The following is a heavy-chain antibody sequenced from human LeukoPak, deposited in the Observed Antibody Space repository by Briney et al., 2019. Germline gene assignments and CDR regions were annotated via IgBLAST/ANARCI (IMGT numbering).Heavy chain of an antibody. CDR3: AREGWELPNWFDP. CDR2: IYYSGST. Sequence: PSETLSLTCTVSGGSISSYYWSWIRQPPGKGLEWIGYIYYSGSTNYNPSLKSRVTISVDTSKNQFSLKLSSVTAADTAVYYCAREGWELPNWFDPWGQGTLVTVSS. V-gene: IGHV4-59*01. J-gene: IGHJ5*02. D-gene: IGHD1-26*01. CDR1: GGSISSYY.